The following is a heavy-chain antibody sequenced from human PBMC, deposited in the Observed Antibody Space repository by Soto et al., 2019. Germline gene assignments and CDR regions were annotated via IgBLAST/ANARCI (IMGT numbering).Heavy chain of an antibody. J-gene: IGHJ6*02. CDR2: IIPILGIA. CDR1: GGTFSSYT. V-gene: IGHV1-69*02. Sequence: QVQLVQSGAEVKKPGSSVKVSCKASGGTFSSYTISWVRQAPGQGLEWMGRIIPILGIANYAQKFQGRVTITADKSTSTAYMELSSLRSEDTAVYYCAGVPHYDILTGYPYGMDVWGQGTTVTVSS. CDR3: AGVPHYDILTGYPYGMDV. D-gene: IGHD3-9*01.